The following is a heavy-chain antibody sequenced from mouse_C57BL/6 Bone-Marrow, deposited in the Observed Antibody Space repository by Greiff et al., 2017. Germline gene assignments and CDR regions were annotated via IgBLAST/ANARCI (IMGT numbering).Heavy chain of an antibody. V-gene: IGHV5-6*01. CDR3: ARLGPDY. Sequence: EVKLMESGGDLVKPGGSLKLSCAASGFTFSSYGMSWVRQTPDKRLEWVATISSGGSYTYYPDSVKGRFTISRDNAKNTLYLQMSSLKSEDTAMYYCARLGPDYWGQGTTLTVSS. CDR1: GFTFSSYG. J-gene: IGHJ2*01. CDR2: ISSGGSYT.